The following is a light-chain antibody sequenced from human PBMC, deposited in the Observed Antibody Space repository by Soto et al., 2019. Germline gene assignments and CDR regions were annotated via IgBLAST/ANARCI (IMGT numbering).Light chain of an antibody. Sequence: DIRMTQSPSTLSASVGDSVTITCRASQKVSPWLAWYQQKGGKAPKLLIYDVSSLKRGVPSRFSGSGSGTEFTLTISILQSDDFAPCDFQQYDSYCGTFGQRAKVEFK. J-gene: IGKJ1*01. V-gene: IGKV1-5*01. CDR2: DVS. CDR3: QQYDSYCGT. CDR1: QKVSPW.